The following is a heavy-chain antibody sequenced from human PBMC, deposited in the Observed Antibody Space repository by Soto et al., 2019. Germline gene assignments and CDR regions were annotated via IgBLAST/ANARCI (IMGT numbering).Heavy chain of an antibody. CDR2: ISWNSGSI. V-gene: IGHV3-9*01. CDR3: AKDMGPDGYTTFDY. CDR1: GFTFDDYA. D-gene: IGHD5-12*01. Sequence: EVQLVESGGGLVQPGRSLRLSCAASGFTFDDYAMHWVRQAPGKGLDWVSGISWNSGSIGYADSVMGRFTISRDNAKNSLYLRMNSLRAEDTALYYCAKDMGPDGYTTFDYWGQGTLVTVSS. J-gene: IGHJ4*02.